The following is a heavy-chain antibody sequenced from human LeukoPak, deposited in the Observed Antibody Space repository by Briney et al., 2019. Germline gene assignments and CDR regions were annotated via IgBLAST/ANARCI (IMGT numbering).Heavy chain of an antibody. V-gene: IGHV3-23*01. CDR1: GFTFSSYA. CDR2: ISGSGGST. D-gene: IGHD2-2*01. J-gene: IGHJ4*02. Sequence: GGSLRLSCAASGFTFSSYAMSWVRQAPGKGLQWVSGISGSGGSTYYADSVKGRFTISRDNSKNTLYLQMNSLRAEDTAVYYCAKVSRYCSSTSCPPDPFDYWGQGTLVTVSS. CDR3: AKVSRYCSSTSCPPDPFDY.